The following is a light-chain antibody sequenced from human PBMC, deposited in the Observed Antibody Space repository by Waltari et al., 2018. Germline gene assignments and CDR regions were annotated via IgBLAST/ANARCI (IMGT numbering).Light chain of an antibody. J-gene: IGKJ3*01. V-gene: IGKV1-5*03. Sequence: DIQMTQSPSTLSAHVGDRVTITCRASQSISSWLAWYQQKPVKAPKLLIYKASSLESGVPSRFSGSGSGTEFTLTISSLQPYDFATYYCQQYNSYSIFTFGPGTKVDIK. CDR2: KAS. CDR3: QQYNSYSIFT. CDR1: QSISSW.